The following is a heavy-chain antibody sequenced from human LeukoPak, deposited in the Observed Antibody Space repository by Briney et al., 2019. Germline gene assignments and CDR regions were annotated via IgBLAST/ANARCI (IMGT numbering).Heavy chain of an antibody. CDR1: GVTFSSHW. V-gene: IGHV3-74*01. D-gene: IGHD6-13*01. CDR3: VSGPYTSSWWGAFEM. Sequence: GGSLRISCAASGVTFSSHWMHWVRQAPGKGLVWVSRINSGGTSTTYADSVKGRFTVSRDNAKNTLYLQMNSLRDEDSAVYFCVSGPYTSSWWGAFEMWGQGTMVSVSS. J-gene: IGHJ3*02. CDR2: INSGGTST.